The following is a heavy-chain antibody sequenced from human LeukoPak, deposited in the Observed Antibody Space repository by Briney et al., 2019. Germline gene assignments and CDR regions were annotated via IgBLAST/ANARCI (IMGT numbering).Heavy chain of an antibody. J-gene: IGHJ4*02. Sequence: SETLSLTCTVSGGSISSGSYYWSWIRQPAGKGLEWIGRIYISGSTNYNPSLKSRVTISVDASKNQFSLKLSSVTAADTAVYYCARGDFWSGYEDYWGQGTLVTVSS. CDR2: IYISGST. V-gene: IGHV4-61*02. D-gene: IGHD3-3*01. CDR3: ARGDFWSGYEDY. CDR1: GGSISSGSYY.